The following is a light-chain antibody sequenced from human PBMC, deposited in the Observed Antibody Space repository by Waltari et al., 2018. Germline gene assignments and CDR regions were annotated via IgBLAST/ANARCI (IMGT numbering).Light chain of an antibody. CDR2: LGS. Sequence: DIVMTQSPLSLPVTPGEPASISCRSSQSLLNSNGYTYFDWYLQKPGQSPQLLIYLGSNRASGVPDRFSGRGSGTDFTLKISRVEAEDVGVYYCMQALHTPYTFGQGTKLEIK. CDR3: MQALHTPYT. J-gene: IGKJ2*01. V-gene: IGKV2-28*01. CDR1: QSLLNSNGYTY.